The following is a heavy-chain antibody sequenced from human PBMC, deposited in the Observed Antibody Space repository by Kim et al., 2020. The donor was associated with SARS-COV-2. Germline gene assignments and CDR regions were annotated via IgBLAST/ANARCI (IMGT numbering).Heavy chain of an antibody. D-gene: IGHD4-17*01. CDR2: ISYDGSNK. V-gene: IGHV3-30*04. J-gene: IGHJ5*02. CDR3: ARPQSTEENWFDP. CDR1: GFTFSSYA. Sequence: GGSLRLSCAASGFTFSSYAMHWVRQAPGKGLEWVAVISYDGSNKYYADSVKGRFTISRDNSKNTLYLQMNSLRAEDTAVYYCARPQSTEENWFDPWGQGTLVTVSS.